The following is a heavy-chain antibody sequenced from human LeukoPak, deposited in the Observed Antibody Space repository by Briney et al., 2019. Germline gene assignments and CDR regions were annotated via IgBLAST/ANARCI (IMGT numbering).Heavy chain of an antibody. Sequence: EASVKVSCKASGYTFTSYDINWVRQATGQGLEWVRWMNPNSGNTGYAQKFQGRVTITRNTSISTAYMELSSLRSEDTAVYYCARGPVYCSSTSCLYYFDYWGQGTLVTVSS. CDR2: MNPNSGNT. CDR3: ARGPVYCSSTSCLYYFDY. CDR1: GYTFTSYD. J-gene: IGHJ4*02. V-gene: IGHV1-8*03. D-gene: IGHD2-2*01.